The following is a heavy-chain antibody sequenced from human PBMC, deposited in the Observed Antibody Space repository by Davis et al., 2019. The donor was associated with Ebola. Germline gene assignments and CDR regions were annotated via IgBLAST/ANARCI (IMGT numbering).Heavy chain of an antibody. J-gene: IGHJ4*02. CDR2: INTNTGNP. D-gene: IGHD3-9*01. Sequence: ASVKVSCKASGYTFTGNYIQWVRQTPGQGLEWMGWINTNTGNPTYAQGFTGRFVSSLDTSVSTAYLQISSLKAEDTAVYYCARGGAISDWGQGTLVTVSS. CDR1: GYTFTGNY. V-gene: IGHV7-4-1*02. CDR3: ARGGAISD.